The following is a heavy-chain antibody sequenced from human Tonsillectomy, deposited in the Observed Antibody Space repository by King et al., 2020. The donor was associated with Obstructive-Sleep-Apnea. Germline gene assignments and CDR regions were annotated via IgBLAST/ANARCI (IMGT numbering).Heavy chain of an antibody. J-gene: IGHJ4*02. D-gene: IGHD1-1*01. CDR1: GFTFSDHY. CDR3: ARGRLQPDSSDYFDY. CDR2: TRNKANSYTT. Sequence: VQLVESGGGLVQPGGSLRLSCAASGFTFSDHYMDWVRQAPGKGLEWVVRTRNKANSYTTEYAASVKGRFTISRDDSKNSLYLKMNSLKTEDTAVYYCARGRLQPDSSDYFDYWGQGTLVTVSS. V-gene: IGHV3-72*01.